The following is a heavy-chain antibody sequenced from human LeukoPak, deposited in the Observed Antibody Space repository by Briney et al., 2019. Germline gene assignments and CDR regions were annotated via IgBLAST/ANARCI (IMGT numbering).Heavy chain of an antibody. CDR2: ISYDGSNK. V-gene: IGHV3-30*04. D-gene: IGHD3-16*02. Sequence: GRSLSLSCAASGFTFSSYAMHWVRQAPGKGLEWVAVISYDGSNKYYADSVKGRFTISRDNSKNTLYLQMNSLRAEDTAVYYCARAGSYRPRGPAPRWGQGTLVTVSS. J-gene: IGHJ4*02. CDR1: GFTFSSYA. CDR3: ARAGSYRPRGPAPR.